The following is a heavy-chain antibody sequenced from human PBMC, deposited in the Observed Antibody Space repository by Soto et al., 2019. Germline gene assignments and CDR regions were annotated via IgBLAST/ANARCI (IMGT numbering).Heavy chain of an antibody. CDR1: PFTVSSNY. CDR3: ARVGDYGWGSYFGY. V-gene: IGHV3-53*04. Sequence: EVQLVESGGGLVQPGGSLRLSCAASPFTVSSNYMSWVRQAPGKGLAWVSVIYSGGSTYYADSVKGRLTISRHNSKNTLYLQMNSLRAEDTAVYYCARVGDYGWGSYFGYWGQGTLVTVSS. J-gene: IGHJ4*02. D-gene: IGHD3-10*01. CDR2: IYSGGST.